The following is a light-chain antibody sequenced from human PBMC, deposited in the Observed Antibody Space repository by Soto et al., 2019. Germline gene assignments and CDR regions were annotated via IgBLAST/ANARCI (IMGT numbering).Light chain of an antibody. CDR3: CSHAGHYDA. V-gene: IGLV2-11*01. Sequence: QSALTQPRSVSGSPGQSVTISCTGTSSDVGGSNHVSWYQLSPGRAPKLIIYDVTKRPSGVSDRFSGSKADNTASLTISGLQADDEADYYCCSHAGHYDAFGGGTKLTVL. CDR1: SSDVGGSNH. CDR2: DVT. J-gene: IGLJ1*01.